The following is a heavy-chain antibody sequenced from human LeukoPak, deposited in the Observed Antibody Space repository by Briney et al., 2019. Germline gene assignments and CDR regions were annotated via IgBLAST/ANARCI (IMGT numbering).Heavy chain of an antibody. CDR3: ARGDGTVTTGRNFDY. Sequence: SETLSLTCAVYGGSFGGYYWSWIRKPPGKGLEWIGEINHSGSTNYNPSLKSRVTISVDTSKNQFSLKLSSVTAADTAVYYCARGDGTVTTGRNFDYWGQGTLVTVSS. J-gene: IGHJ4*02. V-gene: IGHV4-34*01. D-gene: IGHD4-17*01. CDR1: GGSFGGYY. CDR2: INHSGST.